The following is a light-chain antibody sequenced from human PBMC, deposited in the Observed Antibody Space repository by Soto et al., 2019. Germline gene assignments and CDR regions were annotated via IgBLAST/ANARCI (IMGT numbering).Light chain of an antibody. J-gene: IGLJ1*01. CDR2: DVS. CDR1: SSDIGSYNF. CDR3: SSYTSSNTDV. Sequence: QSVLTQPASVSGSPGQSITISCTGTSSDIGSYNFVSWYRHHPGKAPKLMIFDVSNRPLGVSNRFSGSKSGNTASLTISGLRAEDEADYYCSSYTSSNTDVFGTGTKLTVL. V-gene: IGLV2-14*03.